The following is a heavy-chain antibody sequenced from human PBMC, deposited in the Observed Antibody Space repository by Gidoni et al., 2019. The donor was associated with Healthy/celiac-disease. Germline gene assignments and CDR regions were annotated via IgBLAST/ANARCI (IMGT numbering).Heavy chain of an antibody. CDR3: TTATYYDFWSGSSFDY. V-gene: IGHV3-15*01. CDR1: GFTFSNAW. CDR2: IKSKTDGGTT. Sequence: LVESGGGLVKPGGSLRLSCAAPGFTFSNAWLSWVRQAPGKGLEWVGRIKSKTDGGTTDYAAPVKGRFTISRDDSKNTLYLQMNSLKTEDTAVYYCTTATYYDFWSGSSFDYWGQGTLVTVSS. D-gene: IGHD3-3*01. J-gene: IGHJ4*02.